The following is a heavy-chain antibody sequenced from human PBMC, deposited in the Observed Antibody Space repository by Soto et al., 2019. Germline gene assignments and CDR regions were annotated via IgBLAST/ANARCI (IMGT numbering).Heavy chain of an antibody. D-gene: IGHD6-25*01. CDR2: IYYSGST. V-gene: IGHV4-31*03. CDR1: GGSISSGGYY. J-gene: IGHJ6*03. CDR3: ARVAAVDRYYYYYMDV. Sequence: SETLSLTCTVSGGSISSGGYYWSWIRQHPGKGLEWIGYIYYSGSTYYNPSLKSRVTISVDTSKSQFSLKLSSVTAADTAVYYCARVAAVDRYYYYYMDVWGKGTTVTVSS.